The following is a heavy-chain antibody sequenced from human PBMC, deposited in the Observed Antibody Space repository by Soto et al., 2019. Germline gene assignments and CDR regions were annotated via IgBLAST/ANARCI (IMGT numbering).Heavy chain of an antibody. D-gene: IGHD2-15*01. CDR1: GFTFSDSA. J-gene: IGHJ6*03. CDR3: AKHGCSYPACYPYYYYVDV. Sequence: EVQLSESGGGLAQPGGSLRLSCAASGFTFSDSALSWVRQGTGKGLEWVSSVTVSGDTSYYADSVEGRFTISRDNSKNTLYLQMNSLRADDTAVYYCAKHGCSYPACYPYYYYVDVWGEGATVTVSS. CDR2: VTVSGDTS. V-gene: IGHV3-23*01.